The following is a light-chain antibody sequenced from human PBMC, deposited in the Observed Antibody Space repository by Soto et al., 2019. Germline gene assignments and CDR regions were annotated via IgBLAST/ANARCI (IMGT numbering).Light chain of an antibody. CDR1: NSDVGGYNY. V-gene: IGLV2-14*01. CDR2: DVS. CDR3: SSFTSSNTHV. Sequence: QSALTQPASVSGSPGQSITISCTGSNSDVGGYNYVSWYQQHPGKAPKLMICDVSNRPSGVSNRFSGSKSGNTASLTISGLQAEDEADYYCSSFTSSNTHVFGTGTKLTVL. J-gene: IGLJ1*01.